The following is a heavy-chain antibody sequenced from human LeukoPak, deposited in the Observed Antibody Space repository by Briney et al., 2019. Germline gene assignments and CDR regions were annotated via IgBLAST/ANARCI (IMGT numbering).Heavy chain of an antibody. J-gene: IGHJ5*02. CDR3: SRYCSSTSCYHWFDP. V-gene: IGHV1-69*05. CDR1: GGTFSSYA. D-gene: IGHD2-2*01. Sequence: SVKVSCKASGGTFSSYAISWVRQAPGQGLEWMGGIIPIFGTANYAQKFQGRVTITTDESTSTAYMELSSLRSEDTAVYYCSRYCSSTSCYHWFDPWGQGTLVTVSS. CDR2: IIPIFGTA.